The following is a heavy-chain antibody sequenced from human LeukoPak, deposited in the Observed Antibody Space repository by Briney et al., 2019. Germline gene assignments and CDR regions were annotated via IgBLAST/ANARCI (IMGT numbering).Heavy chain of an antibody. CDR1: GFTVGGSH. CDR2: IYSHGNI. J-gene: IGHJ4*02. D-gene: IGHD6-19*01. CDR3: ARTRDSSGCFDF. Sequence: GGSLRLSCAASGFTVGGSHMSWIRQAPGKGLEWVSLIYSHGNIHYADSVKGRFTIFRDISKNSLYLQMNSLRAEDTAVYYCARTRDSSGCFDFWGQGTLVTVSS. V-gene: IGHV3-53*01.